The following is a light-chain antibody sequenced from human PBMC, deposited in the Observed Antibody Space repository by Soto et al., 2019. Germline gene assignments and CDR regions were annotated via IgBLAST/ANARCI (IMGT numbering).Light chain of an antibody. Sequence: EIVLTQSPATLSLSPGERAIRSCRASQSVRSYLAWYQQKLGQAPRLLTYDASNSATDIPARFSGSGSRTDFTRTIISLETADFAVYYGPKSSNWPKKFGQGTKVEIK. CDR2: DAS. J-gene: IGKJ1*01. CDR1: QSVRSY. CDR3: PKSSNWPKK. V-gene: IGKV3-11*01.